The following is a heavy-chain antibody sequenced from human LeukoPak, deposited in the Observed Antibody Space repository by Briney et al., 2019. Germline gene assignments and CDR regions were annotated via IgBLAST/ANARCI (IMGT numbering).Heavy chain of an antibody. CDR3: AKAAGYYDFWSGYPLCNY. J-gene: IGHJ4*02. D-gene: IGHD3-3*01. CDR2: ISGSGGST. CDR1: GFTFSSYA. Sequence: QAGGSLRLSCAASGFTFSSYAMSWVRQAPGKGLEWVSAISGSGGSTYYADSVKGRFTISRDNSKNTLYLQMNSLRAEDTAVYYCAKAAGYYDFWSGYPLCNYWGQGTLVTVSS. V-gene: IGHV3-23*01.